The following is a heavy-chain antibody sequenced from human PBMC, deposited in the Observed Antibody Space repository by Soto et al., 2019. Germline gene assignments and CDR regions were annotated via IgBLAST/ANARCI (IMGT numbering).Heavy chain of an antibody. D-gene: IGHD5-18*01. J-gene: IGHJ4*02. V-gene: IGHV1-18*04. Sequence: ASVKVSFKTSGYTFSTYGINWVRQAPGQHLEWLGWISPRNGNTNYAQNVQGRVTLTTDASTGTAYLDLKNLRSDDTAVYYCARVQLLPNPAFDFWGQGTLVTVSS. CDR1: GYTFSTYG. CDR2: ISPRNGNT. CDR3: ARVQLLPNPAFDF.